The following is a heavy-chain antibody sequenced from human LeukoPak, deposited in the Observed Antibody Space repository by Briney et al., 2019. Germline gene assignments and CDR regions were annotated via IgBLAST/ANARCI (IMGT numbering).Heavy chain of an antibody. V-gene: IGHV1-18*01. Sequence: GASVTVSCKTSGYTFTTYGLSWVRPAPGQGLEWMGWIYGYNGNTNYAPKFQDRVTMTTDTSTRTAYMELKNLRSDDTAVYYCALGDILAGYWAEYFVYWSQGTLVAVSS. CDR1: GYTFTTYG. J-gene: IGHJ4*02. D-gene: IGHD3-9*01. CDR3: ALGDILAGYWAEYFVY. CDR2: IYGYNGNT.